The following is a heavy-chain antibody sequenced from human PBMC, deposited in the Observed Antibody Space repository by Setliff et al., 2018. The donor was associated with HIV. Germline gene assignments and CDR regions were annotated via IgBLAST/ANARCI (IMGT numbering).Heavy chain of an antibody. J-gene: IGHJ4*02. Sequence: SETLSLTCTVSGGSIGGYYWSWIRQPPGTGLEWLGCIYSGGSTNYNPSLESRVTISLDTSKNQFSLRLTSVTAADTAVYYCARGEFYCGDSCSGYFDYWGQGTLVTVSS. D-gene: IGHD2-21*01. CDR2: IYSGGST. CDR1: GGSIGGYY. V-gene: IGHV4-4*08. CDR3: ARGEFYCGDSCSGYFDY.